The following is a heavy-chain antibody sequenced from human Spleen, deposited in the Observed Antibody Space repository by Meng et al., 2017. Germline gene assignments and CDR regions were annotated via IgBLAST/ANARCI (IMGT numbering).Heavy chain of an antibody. CDR1: GYSFTSYW. CDR3: ARPLSDGYNKPPFGAFDI. Sequence: GESLKISCKGSGYSFTSYWIRWVRQMPGKDVEWMWIIYPGDSDTRYSPSFQGQVTISADKSISTAYLQWSSLKASDTAMYYCARPLSDGYNKPPFGAFDIWGQGTMVTVSS. V-gene: IGHV5-51*01. J-gene: IGHJ3*02. CDR2: IYPGDSDT. D-gene: IGHD5-24*01.